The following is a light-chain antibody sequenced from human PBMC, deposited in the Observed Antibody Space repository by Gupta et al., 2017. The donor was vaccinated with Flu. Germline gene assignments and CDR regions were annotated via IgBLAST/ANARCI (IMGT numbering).Light chain of an antibody. V-gene: IGLV1-47*01. CDR1: SSNIGTNY. CDR2: RNN. Sequence: QSVLTQPPSASGTPGQRVIISCSGGSSNIGTNYVYWYQQLPGTAPKLLVYRNNQRPSGVPDRFSGSKSGTSASLAISGLRSDDEADYYCSGWDDSLRGVIFGGGTKLTVL. J-gene: IGLJ2*01. CDR3: SGWDDSLRGVI.